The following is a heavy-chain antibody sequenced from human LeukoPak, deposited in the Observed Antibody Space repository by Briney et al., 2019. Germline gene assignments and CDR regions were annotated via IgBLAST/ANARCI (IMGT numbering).Heavy chain of an antibody. D-gene: IGHD3-3*01. J-gene: IGHJ3*02. Sequence: GGSLRLSCAASGFTFSDYYMSWIRQAPGKGLEWVSYISSSGSTIYYADSVKGRFTISRDNAKNSLYLQMNSLRVEDTAVYYCARDSRLEWLHDAFDIWGQGTMVTVSS. CDR2: ISSSGSTI. CDR1: GFTFSDYY. V-gene: IGHV3-11*04. CDR3: ARDSRLEWLHDAFDI.